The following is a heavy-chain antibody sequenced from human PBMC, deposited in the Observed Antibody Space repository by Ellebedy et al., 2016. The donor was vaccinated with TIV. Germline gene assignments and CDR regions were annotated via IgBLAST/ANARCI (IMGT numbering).Heavy chain of an antibody. J-gene: IGHJ4*02. D-gene: IGHD6-19*01. CDR3: ASIAVTGTPDDY. CDR1: GGSISSYY. CDR2: ISYSGST. Sequence: SETLSLXCTVSGGSISSYYWSWIRQPPGKGLEWIGYISYSGSTSSNPSLKSRVTISVDTSKNQFALKLKSVTAADTAVYYCASIAVTGTPDDYWGQGTRVTVSS. V-gene: IGHV4-59*01.